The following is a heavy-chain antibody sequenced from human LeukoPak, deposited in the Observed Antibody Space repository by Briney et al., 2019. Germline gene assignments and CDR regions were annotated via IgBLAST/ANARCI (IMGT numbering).Heavy chain of an antibody. J-gene: IGHJ5*02. V-gene: IGHV1-69*13. CDR3: ARDGSPYGVVILNWFDP. Sequence: ASVNVSCKASGGTFSSYAISWVRQAPGQGLEWMGGIIPIFGTANYAQKFQGRVTITADESTSTAYMELSSLRSEDTAVYYCARDGSPYGVVILNWFDPWGQGTLVTVSS. D-gene: IGHD3-3*01. CDR2: IIPIFGTA. CDR1: GGTFSSYA.